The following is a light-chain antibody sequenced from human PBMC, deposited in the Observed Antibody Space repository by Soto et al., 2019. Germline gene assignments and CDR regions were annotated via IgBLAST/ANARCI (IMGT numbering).Light chain of an antibody. J-gene: IGLJ3*02. Sequence: QSVLTQPASVSGSPGQSITISCTGTSSDIGIYNFVSWYQQHPGEAPKLVIYEVSHRPSGVSNRCSGSKSGNTASLTNSGLQAEDEADYYCYSYTSSTTLVFGGGTKLTVL. CDR1: SSDIGIYNF. CDR3: YSYTSSTTLV. V-gene: IGLV2-14*01. CDR2: EVS.